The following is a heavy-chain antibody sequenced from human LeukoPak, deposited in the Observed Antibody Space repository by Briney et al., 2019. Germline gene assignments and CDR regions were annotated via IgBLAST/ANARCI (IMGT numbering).Heavy chain of an antibody. CDR1: GYTFTIYD. CDR3: ARGRTAKVAGSDNYYYMDV. Sequence: GASVKVSCKASGYTFTIYDINWVRQATGQGLEWMGWMNPNSGNTGYAQKFQGRVTITRNTSISTAYMELSSLRSEDTAVYYCARGRTAKVAGSDNYYYMDVWGKGTTVTVSS. J-gene: IGHJ6*03. V-gene: IGHV1-8*03. D-gene: IGHD6-19*01. CDR2: MNPNSGNT.